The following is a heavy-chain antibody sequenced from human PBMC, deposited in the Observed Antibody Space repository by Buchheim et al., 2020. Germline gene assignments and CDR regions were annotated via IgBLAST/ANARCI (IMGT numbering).Heavy chain of an antibody. D-gene: IGHD6-19*01. CDR2: INVGSGNT. CDR3: ARGYVPEAGRYYYYGMDV. J-gene: IGHJ6*02. Sequence: QVQLVQSGAEVKKPGASVKVSCKPSGYTFTSYALQWVRQAPGHRLEWMGWINVGSGNTKYSQKFQGRVTITRDISGSTAYMEVSSLRSEDTAVYYCARGYVPEAGRYYYYGMDVWGQGTT. CDR1: GYTFTSYA. V-gene: IGHV1-3*01.